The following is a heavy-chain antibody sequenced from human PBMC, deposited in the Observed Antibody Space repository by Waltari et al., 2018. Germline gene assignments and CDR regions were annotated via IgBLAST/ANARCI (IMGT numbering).Heavy chain of an antibody. J-gene: IGHJ6*02. V-gene: IGHV4-31*11. CDR1: GGPIMSGTYF. CDR3: ARGAEEGYGFDV. CDR2: ILYSWKT. Sequence: QVHLQQSGPGLVKPSETLSLTCAVSGGPIMSGTYFWSWIRQFPGRGLEYIGYILYSWKTYYHPALMSRASISFPRSQNQFSLSLTSVTAADTAVYYCARGAEEGYGFDVWGQGTTVTVSS.